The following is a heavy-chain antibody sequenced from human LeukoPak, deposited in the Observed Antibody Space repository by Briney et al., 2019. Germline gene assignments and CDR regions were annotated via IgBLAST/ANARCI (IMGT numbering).Heavy chain of an antibody. D-gene: IGHD2-15*01. J-gene: IGHJ4*02. V-gene: IGHV3-23*01. Sequence: PGGSLRLSCAASGFTFSSYAMNWVRQAPGKGLEWVSAISGNGGSTYYADSVKGHFTISRDNSKNTLYLQMNSLRAEDTAVYYCAKDPQDCSGGSCYTPGYYFDYWGQGTLVTVPS. CDR2: ISGNGGST. CDR1: GFTFSSYA. CDR3: AKDPQDCSGGSCYTPGYYFDY.